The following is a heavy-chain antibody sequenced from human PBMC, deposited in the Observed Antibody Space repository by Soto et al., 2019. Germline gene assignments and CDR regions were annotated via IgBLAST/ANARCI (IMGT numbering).Heavy chain of an antibody. CDR3: ASSHFWSGYFDYYYYMDV. CDR1: GYTFTSYA. D-gene: IGHD3-3*02. V-gene: IGHV1-3*01. J-gene: IGHJ6*03. CDR2: INAGNGNT. Sequence: ASVKVSCKASGYTFTSYAMHWVRQAPGQRLEWMGWINAGNGNTKYSQRFQGRVTITRDTSASTAYMELSSLRSEDTAVYYCASSHFWSGYFDYYYYMDVWGKGTTVTVSS.